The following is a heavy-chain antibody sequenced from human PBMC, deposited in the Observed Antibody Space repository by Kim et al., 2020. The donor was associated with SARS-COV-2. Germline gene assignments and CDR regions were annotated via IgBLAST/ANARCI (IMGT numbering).Heavy chain of an antibody. CDR1: GVSLSTSSDH. CDR3: ASLYDPYFYFDF. Sequence: SETLSLTCTVSGVSLSTSSDHWGLGWLRQRPEKGREGIANFCYSGYTYYNPSLKSRVTISADTTQYELTLSLTTVTAADTAVYYCASLYDPYFYFDFWG. V-gene: IGHV4-39*01. D-gene: IGHD2-8*01. CDR2: FCYSGYT. J-gene: IGHJ2*01.